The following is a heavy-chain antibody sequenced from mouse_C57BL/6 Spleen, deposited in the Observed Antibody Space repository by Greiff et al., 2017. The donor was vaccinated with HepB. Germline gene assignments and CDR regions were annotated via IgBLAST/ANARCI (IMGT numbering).Heavy chain of an antibody. CDR1: GFTFSNYW. Sequence: EVKVEESGGGLVQPGGSMKLSCVASGFTFSNYWMNWVRQSPEKGLEWVAQIRLKSDNYATHYAESVKGRFTISRDDSKSSVYLQMNNLRAEDTGIYYCFYPSFAYWGQGTLVTVSA. CDR2: IRLKSDNYAT. J-gene: IGHJ3*01. V-gene: IGHV6-3*01. CDR3: FYPSFAY.